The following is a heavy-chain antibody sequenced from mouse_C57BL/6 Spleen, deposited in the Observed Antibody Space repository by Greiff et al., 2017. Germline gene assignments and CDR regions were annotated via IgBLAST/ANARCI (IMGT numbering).Heavy chain of an antibody. CDR2: IWWNVDK. CDR3: AQIHGHKRYFHV. D-gene: IGHD3-3*01. J-gene: IGHJ1*03. CDR1: GISLSTSNMG. Sequence: QVTLKVSGPGLLPPSQTLSLTCSFSGISLSTSNMGIAWIRQPSGKGLEWLAHIWWNVDKYYNPSLKSRLTISKDNSNNQVFLKITSVDNADTATYYCAQIHGHKRYFHVWGTGDMVTV. V-gene: IGHV8-5*01.